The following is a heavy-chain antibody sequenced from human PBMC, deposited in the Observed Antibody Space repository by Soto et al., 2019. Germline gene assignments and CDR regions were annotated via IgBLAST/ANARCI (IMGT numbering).Heavy chain of an antibody. CDR1: GVTFSSYA. J-gene: IGHJ6*02. D-gene: IGHD2-2*01. V-gene: IGHV3-23*01. Sequence: SGGSLRHSCAASGVTFSSYAMKWVRQAPGKGLEWVSLIGESGTPTYYADSVKGRFTISRDNSGNTLFLEMYSLRAEDTAVYYCARYIPGVRYYGMDVWGQGTTVTVSS. CDR2: IGESGTPT. CDR3: ARYIPGVRYYGMDV.